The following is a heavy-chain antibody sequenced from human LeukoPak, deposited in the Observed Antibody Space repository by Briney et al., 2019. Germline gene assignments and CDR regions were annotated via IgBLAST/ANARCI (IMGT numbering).Heavy chain of an antibody. CDR2: INHGGST. J-gene: IGHJ5*02. CDR1: DGSLSGYY. D-gene: IGHD6-19*01. V-gene: IGHV4-34*01. CDR3: AKGAGPPWFDP. Sequence: SETLSLTCAVYDGSLSGYYWTWIRQPPGKRLEWIGEINHGGSTIYNPSLKSRVTISIDTSRNQFSMNLNSVTAADTAVYYCAKGAGPPWFDPWGQGTLVTVSS.